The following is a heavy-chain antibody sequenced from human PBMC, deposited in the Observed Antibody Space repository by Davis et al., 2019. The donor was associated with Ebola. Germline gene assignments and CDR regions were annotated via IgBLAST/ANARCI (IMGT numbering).Heavy chain of an antibody. CDR2: IYNGGST. CDR3: ARQLPYYSYGMDV. Sequence: GGPLRLSCAASGFTVSSNYMSWVRQAPGKGLEWVSVIYNGGSTYYADSVKGRFTISRDNSKNTLYLQMNSLRAEDTAVYFCARQLPYYSYGMDVWGQGTTVTVSS. D-gene: IGHD2-2*01. V-gene: IGHV3-53*01. CDR1: GFTVSSNY. J-gene: IGHJ6*02.